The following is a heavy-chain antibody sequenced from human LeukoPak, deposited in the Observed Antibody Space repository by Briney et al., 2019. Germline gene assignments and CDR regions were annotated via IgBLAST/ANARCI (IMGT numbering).Heavy chain of an antibody. CDR3: ATYSILNAREFRY. J-gene: IGHJ1*01. Sequence: GGSLRPSCAASGFTFSSYSMNWVRQAPGKGLEWVSSISSSSSYIYYADSVKGRFTISRDNAKNSVYLQMNSLGADDTAVYYCATYSILNAREFRYWGQGTLVTVTS. CDR1: GFTFSSYS. D-gene: IGHD4-11*01. V-gene: IGHV3-21*01. CDR2: ISSSSSYI.